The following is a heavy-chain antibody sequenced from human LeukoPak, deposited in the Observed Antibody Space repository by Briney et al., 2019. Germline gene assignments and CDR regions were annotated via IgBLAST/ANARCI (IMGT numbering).Heavy chain of an antibody. CDR2: ISAYNGNT. D-gene: IGHD3-16*02. CDR3: ARVEAVGMITFGGVIAPHW. CDR1: GYTFTSYG. Sequence: ASVKVSCKASGYTFTSYGISWVRQAPGQGLEWMGWISAYNGNTNYAQKLQGRVTMTTDTSTSTAYMELRSLRSDDTAVYYCARVEAVGMITFGGVIAPHWWGQGTLVTVSS. V-gene: IGHV1-18*01. J-gene: IGHJ4*02.